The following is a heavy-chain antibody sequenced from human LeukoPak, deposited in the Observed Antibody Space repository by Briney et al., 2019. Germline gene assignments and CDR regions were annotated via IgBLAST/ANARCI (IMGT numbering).Heavy chain of an antibody. V-gene: IGHV1-18*01. CDR3: ARDGVSGDFWSGYRDADY. Sequence: ASVKVSCKASGYTFTSYGISWVRQAPGQGLEWMGWISAYNGNTNYAQKLQGRVTMTTDTSTSTAYMELRSLRSDDTAVYYCARDGVSGDFWSGYRDADYWGQGTLVPSPQ. D-gene: IGHD3-3*01. CDR2: ISAYNGNT. CDR1: GYTFTSYG. J-gene: IGHJ4*02.